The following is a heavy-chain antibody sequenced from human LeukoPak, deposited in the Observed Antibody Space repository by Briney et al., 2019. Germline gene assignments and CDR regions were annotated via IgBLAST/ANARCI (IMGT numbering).Heavy chain of an antibody. CDR1: GYTLTELS. J-gene: IGHJ4*02. V-gene: IGHV1-24*01. CDR3: ATVPLGGSDFYLWGGDY. D-gene: IGHD2-21*02. Sequence: ASVKVSCKVSGYTLTELSMHWVRQAPGKGLEWMGGFDPENGETIYAQKFQGRVTMTEDTSTDTAYMELSSLRSEDTAVYYCATVPLGGSDFYLWGGDYWGQGTLVTVSS. CDR2: FDPENGET.